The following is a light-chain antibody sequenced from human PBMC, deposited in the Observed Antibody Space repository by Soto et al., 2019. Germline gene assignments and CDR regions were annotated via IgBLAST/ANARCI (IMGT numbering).Light chain of an antibody. CDR2: DNI. J-gene: IGLJ2*01. V-gene: IGLV1-51*01. CDR3: GTWDSSLSAVV. CDR1: SSDIGNNY. Sequence: QSVLTQPPSVSAAPGQKVTISCSGSSSDIGNNYVSWYQHLPGTAPKLLIYDNIKRPSGIPDRFSGSKSGTSATLGITGLQTGDEADYYCGTWDSSLSAVVFGGGTKLTVL.